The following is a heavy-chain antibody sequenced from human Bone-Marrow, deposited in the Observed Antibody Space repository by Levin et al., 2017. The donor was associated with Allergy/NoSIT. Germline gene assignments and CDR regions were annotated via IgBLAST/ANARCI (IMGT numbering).Heavy chain of an antibody. D-gene: IGHD6-13*01. CDR1: GFSVSNSY. J-gene: IGHJ4*02. CDR2: FYSGGST. CDR3: ARELIPGYSSNWNVFGY. V-gene: IGHV3-66*01. Sequence: GGSLRLSCAASGFSVSNSYMNWVRQGPGKGLEWVSVFYSGGSTFYADSVRGRFIISRDDSKNMVYLQMNNLKVEDTAMYYCARELIPGYSSNWNVFGYWGQGTLVTVSS.